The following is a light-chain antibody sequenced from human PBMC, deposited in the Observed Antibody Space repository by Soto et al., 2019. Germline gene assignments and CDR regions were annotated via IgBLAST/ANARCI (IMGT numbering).Light chain of an antibody. V-gene: IGKV3-11*01. CDR1: QSFRGL. CDR3: QQRHMWPIT. CDR2: DAY. Sequence: EVVLTQSPVTLSLSPGERATLSCRASQSFRGLLAWYQQKPGQAPRLLIYDAYNRATGIPPRFSGSGAGTDFPLTISCQAPEDSAVYYCQQRHMWPITFGQGTRLEIK. J-gene: IGKJ5*01.